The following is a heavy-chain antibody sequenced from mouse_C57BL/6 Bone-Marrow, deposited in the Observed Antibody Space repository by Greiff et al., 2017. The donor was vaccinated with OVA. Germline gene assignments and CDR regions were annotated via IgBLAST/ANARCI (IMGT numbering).Heavy chain of an antibody. CDR3: ARTYYGYDGVDY. J-gene: IGHJ2*01. D-gene: IGHD2-9*01. CDR2: IYPGSGST. V-gene: IGHV1-55*01. Sequence: VQLQQSGAELVKPVASVKMSCKASGYTFTSYWITWVKQRPGQGLEWIGDIYPGSGSTNYNEKFKSKATLTVDTSSSTAYMQLSSLTSEDSAVYYCARTYYGYDGVDYWGQGTTLTVSS. CDR1: GYTFTSYW.